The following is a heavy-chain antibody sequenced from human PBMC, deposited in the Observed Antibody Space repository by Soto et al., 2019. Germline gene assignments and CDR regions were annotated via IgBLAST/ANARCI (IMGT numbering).Heavy chain of an antibody. Sequence: ESGPTLVNPTPTLTLTCTFSGFSLSTSGVGVGWIRQPPGKALEWLALIYWTDDKRYSPSLKSRLTITKDTSKNQVVLTMTNMDPVDTATYYCARAVTPYSSSWYGDWFDPWGQGTLVTVSS. CDR2: IYWTDDK. J-gene: IGHJ5*02. V-gene: IGHV2-5*01. D-gene: IGHD6-13*01. CDR1: GFSLSTSGVG. CDR3: ARAVTPYSSSWYGDWFDP.